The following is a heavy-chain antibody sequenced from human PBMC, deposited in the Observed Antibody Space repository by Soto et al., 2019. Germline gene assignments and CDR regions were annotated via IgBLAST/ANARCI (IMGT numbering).Heavy chain of an antibody. Sequence: PGGSLRLSCAASGFTFSSYWMSWVRQAPGKGLEWVANIKQDGSEKYYVDSVKGRFTISRDNAKNSLYLQWSSLQASDTAIYYCARGRHNGGEGYFDFWGQGTLVTVSS. CDR2: IKQDGSEK. CDR3: ARGRHNGGEGYFDF. V-gene: IGHV3-7*03. D-gene: IGHD2-8*01. CDR1: GFTFSSYW. J-gene: IGHJ4*02.